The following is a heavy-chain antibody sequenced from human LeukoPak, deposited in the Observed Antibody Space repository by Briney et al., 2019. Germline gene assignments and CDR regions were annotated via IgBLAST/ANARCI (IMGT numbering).Heavy chain of an antibody. Sequence: GGSLRLSCAASGFTVSSNYMNWVRQAPGKGLEWVSVIYSGGRTYYADSVKGRFTISRDNSKNTLYLQMNSLIAEDTAVYYCAKSGYNRFDYWGQGTRVTVSS. CDR2: IYSGGRT. J-gene: IGHJ4*02. CDR3: AKSGYNRFDY. D-gene: IGHD5-24*01. V-gene: IGHV3-66*01. CDR1: GFTVSSNY.